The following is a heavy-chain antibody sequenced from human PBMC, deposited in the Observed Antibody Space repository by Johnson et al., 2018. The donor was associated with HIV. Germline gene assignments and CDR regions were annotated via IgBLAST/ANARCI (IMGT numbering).Heavy chain of an antibody. CDR3: ARSRWADDAFDG. D-gene: IGHD1-26*01. CDR2: ISYDASNK. V-gene: IGHV3-30*03. Sequence: QEQLVESGGGVVQPGRSLRLSCAASGFTFSSYGMHWVRQAPGKGLEWVAVISYDASNKYYADSRKGRFTISRDNAKNTVYLQMISLRAEDMAVYYCARSRWADDAFDGWGQGTMVTVSS. J-gene: IGHJ3*01. CDR1: GFTFSSYG.